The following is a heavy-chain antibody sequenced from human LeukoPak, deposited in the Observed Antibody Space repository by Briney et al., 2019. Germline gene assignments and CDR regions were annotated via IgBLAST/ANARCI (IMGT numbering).Heavy chain of an antibody. V-gene: IGHV3-23*01. CDR1: GFTFSSYG. D-gene: IGHD3/OR15-3a*01. CDR3: AKDTLGLFDY. J-gene: IGHJ4*02. Sequence: GGTLRLSCAASGFTFSSYGMSWVRQAPGKGLEWVSAISGSGGSTYYADSVKGRFTISRDNSKNTLYLQMNSLRAEDTAVYYCAKDTLGLFDYWGQGTLVTVSS. CDR2: ISGSGGST.